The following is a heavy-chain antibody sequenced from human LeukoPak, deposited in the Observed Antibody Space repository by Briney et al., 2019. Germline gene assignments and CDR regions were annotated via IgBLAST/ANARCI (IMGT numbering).Heavy chain of an antibody. CDR3: AKEPSEWDLLGGGHPYFDY. J-gene: IGHJ4*02. CDR1: GFTFSSYI. CDR2: ISNTGDII. D-gene: IGHD1-26*01. V-gene: IGHV3-48*01. Sequence: GGSLRLSCAASGFTFSSYIMTWVRQAPGKGLEWISHISNTGDIIHYADSVEGRFTISRDNSKNTLFLQMNSLKTDDTAVYYCAKEPSEWDLLGGGHPYFDYWGQGTLVTVSS.